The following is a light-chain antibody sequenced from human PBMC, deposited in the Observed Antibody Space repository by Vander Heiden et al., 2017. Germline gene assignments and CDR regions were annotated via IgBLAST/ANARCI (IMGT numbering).Light chain of an antibody. V-gene: IGLV1-44*01. CDR3: AAWDASLNGWV. CDR2: INN. J-gene: IGLJ3*02. Sequence: QSVLTKPPSASGTPGQRATISCSGSSSNIGSDPVNWYQQLPGTSPKLLIYINNQRPSGVPDRFSGSKSGTSASLAISGLQSEDEADYYCAAWDASLNGWVFGGGTRLTVL. CDR1: SSNIGSDP.